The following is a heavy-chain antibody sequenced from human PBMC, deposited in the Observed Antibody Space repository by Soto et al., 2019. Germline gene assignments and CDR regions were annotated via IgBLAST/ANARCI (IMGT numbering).Heavy chain of an antibody. CDR2: IGIGSSTK. CDR1: GFTFRNYG. CDR3: ARDGYCVSTTCYFLPDV. D-gene: IGHD2-2*03. J-gene: IGHJ6*02. V-gene: IGHV3-48*02. Sequence: PGGSLRLSCAASGFTFRNYGMNWVRQAPGKGLEWVSYIGIGSSTKYYADSVKGRFTISRDNAKNSLYLQMNSLRDEDTAVYYCARDGYCVSTTCYFLPDVWGQGTTVTVSS.